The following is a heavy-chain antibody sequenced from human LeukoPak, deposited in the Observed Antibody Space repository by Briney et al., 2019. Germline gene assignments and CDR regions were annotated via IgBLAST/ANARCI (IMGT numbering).Heavy chain of an antibody. CDR2: ISVTGGTA. D-gene: IGHD1-20*01. Sequence: GGSLRLSCAASGFTFSNYAMTWVRQAPGKRLEWVSAISVTGGTAFYADSVKGRFTISRDNSKNTLYLQMNSLRAEDTAIYYCAKHGIPGPYWYFDLWGRGTLVTVSS. CDR1: GFTFSNYA. J-gene: IGHJ2*01. CDR3: AKHGIPGPYWYFDL. V-gene: IGHV3-23*01.